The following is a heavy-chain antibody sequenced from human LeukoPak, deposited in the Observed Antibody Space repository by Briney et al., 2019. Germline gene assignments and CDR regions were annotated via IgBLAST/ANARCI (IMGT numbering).Heavy chain of an antibody. CDR3: ARDEGLSSQLRTYYYGSGSYYGY. J-gene: IGHJ4*02. CDR1: GFTFSSYA. Sequence: GGSLRLSCAASGFTFSSYAMHWVRQAPGKGLEWVAVISYDGSNKYYADSVKGRFTISRDNSKNTLYLQMNSLRAEDTAVYYCARDEGLSSQLRTYYYGSGSYYGYWGQGTLVTVSS. CDR2: ISYDGSNK. D-gene: IGHD3-10*01. V-gene: IGHV3-30-3*01.